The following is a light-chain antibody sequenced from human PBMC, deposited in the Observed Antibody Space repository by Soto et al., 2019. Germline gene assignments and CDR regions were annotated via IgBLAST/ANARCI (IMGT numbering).Light chain of an antibody. V-gene: IGKV3-20*01. Sequence: EIVLTQSPGTLSLSPGERATLSCRASQSVSSSYLAWYQQKPGQAPRLLIYGASSRATGIPDRFSGSGSGTDFTLTISRLEPEDLAVYYCQQYGSSPRTFGDGTKVEIK. J-gene: IGKJ1*01. CDR1: QSVSSSY. CDR3: QQYGSSPRT. CDR2: GAS.